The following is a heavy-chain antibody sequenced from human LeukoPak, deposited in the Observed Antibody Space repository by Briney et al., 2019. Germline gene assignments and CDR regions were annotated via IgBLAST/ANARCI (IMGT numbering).Heavy chain of an antibody. Sequence: SETLSLTCTVSGGSISTYYWSWIRQPPGKGLEWIGYIYYSGSTNYNPSLKSRVTISVDTSKNQFSLKLSSVTAADTAVYYCARDLNYGDFPSDYWGQGTLVTVSS. D-gene: IGHD4-17*01. CDR2: IYYSGST. CDR1: GGSISTYY. CDR3: ARDLNYGDFPSDY. V-gene: IGHV4-59*01. J-gene: IGHJ4*02.